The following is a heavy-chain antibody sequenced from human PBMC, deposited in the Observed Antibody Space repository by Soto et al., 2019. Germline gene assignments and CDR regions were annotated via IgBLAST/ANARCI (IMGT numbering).Heavy chain of an antibody. V-gene: IGHV1-2*02. J-gene: IGHJ6*04. D-gene: IGHD3-10*01. CDR3: GISKGRGGLGV. CDR2: INPNSGAR. Sequence: ASVKVSCKASGYSFTDYMYWVRQAPGQGLEWFGWINPNSGARHYAEKVQYRVSMTADTSITTIYMELNTLTADDTADYFCGISKGRGGLGVWGKVKMVAVSS. CDR1: GYSFTDY.